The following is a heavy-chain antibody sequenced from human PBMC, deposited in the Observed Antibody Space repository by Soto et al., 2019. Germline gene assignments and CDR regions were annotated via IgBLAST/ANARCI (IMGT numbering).Heavy chain of an antibody. J-gene: IGHJ4*02. CDR1: GFSLTTYGVG. CDR3: AHRLTLNSDWNYGRFDY. D-gene: IGHD1-7*01. V-gene: IGHV2-5*02. Sequence: QITLKESGPALVKPTQTLTLTCTFSGFSLTTYGVGVGWIRQPPGKALEWLALIYWDDDKRYCPSLISRLTITKDTSRNQVVLTMTNMDPVDTATYFCAHRLTLNSDWNYGRFDYWGQGALVTVSS. CDR2: IYWDDDK.